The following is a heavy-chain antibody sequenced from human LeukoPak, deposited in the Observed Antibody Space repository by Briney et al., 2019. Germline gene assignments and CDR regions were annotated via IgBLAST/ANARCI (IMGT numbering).Heavy chain of an antibody. CDR3: ARGGYYGSGNDFRFDP. CDR2: IFYSGST. CDR1: GGSISTSNYY. D-gene: IGHD3-10*01. J-gene: IGHJ5*02. V-gene: IGHV4-39*07. Sequence: PSETLSLTCTVSGGSISTSNYYWGWIRQPPGKGLEWIGNIFYSGSTYYSPSVKSRVTISVDTSKNQFSLKLSSVTPADTAVYYCARGGYYGSGNDFRFDPWGQGTLVTVSS.